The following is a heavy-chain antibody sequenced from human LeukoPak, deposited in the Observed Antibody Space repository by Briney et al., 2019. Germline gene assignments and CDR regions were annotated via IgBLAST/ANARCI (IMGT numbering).Heavy chain of an antibody. CDR3: ARDLRNSGSYWTGYFDY. J-gene: IGHJ4*02. Sequence: GGSLRLSCAAPGFAFSSYGMHWVRQAPGKGLEWVAVIWYDGSNKYYADSVKGRFTISRDNSKNTLYLQMNSLRAEDTAVYYCARDLRNSGSYWTGYFDYWGQGTLVTVSS. CDR1: GFAFSSYG. D-gene: IGHD1-26*01. CDR2: IWYDGSNK. V-gene: IGHV3-33*08.